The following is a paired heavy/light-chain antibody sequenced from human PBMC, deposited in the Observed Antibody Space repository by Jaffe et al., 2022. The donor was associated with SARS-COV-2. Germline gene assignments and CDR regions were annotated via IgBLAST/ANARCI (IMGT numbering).Heavy chain of an antibody. J-gene: IGHJ2*01. CDR2: IYYSGST. D-gene: IGHD4-17*01. Sequence: QVQLQESGPGLVKPSETLSLTCTVSGGSINSYSWSWIRQPPGKGLEWIGYIYYSGSTNYNPSLKSRVTISVDTPKNQFSLKLRFVTAADTAVYYCARTAVTTSPWCFDLWGRGTLVTVSS. CDR3: ARTAVTTSPWCFDL. CDR1: GGSINSYS. V-gene: IGHV4-59*01.
Light chain of an antibody. CDR1: SSNIGAGYD. CDR2: NNN. J-gene: IGLJ1*01. V-gene: IGLV1-40*01. CDR3: QSYDSSLSGSV. Sequence: QSVLTQPPSVSGAPGQRVTISCTGSSSNIGAGYDVHWYQQLPGTAPKLLIYNNNNRPSGVPDRFSGSKSGTSASLAISGLQAEDEADYYCQSYDSSLSGSVFGTGTKVTVL.